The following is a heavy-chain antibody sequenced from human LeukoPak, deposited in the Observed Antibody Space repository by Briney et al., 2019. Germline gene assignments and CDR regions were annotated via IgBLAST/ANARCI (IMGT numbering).Heavy chain of an antibody. V-gene: IGHV1-46*01. J-gene: IGHJ5*02. CDR1: GYTFTSNH. D-gene: IGHD6-13*01. CDR2: INPSGDST. CDR3: AKLAASETGEGS. Sequence: ASVKVSCKASGYTFTSNHIHCVRQAPGQGHEWMGVINPSGDSTSYAQKFQGRVTMTRDTSTSTVYMELSSLRSEDTAIYYCAKLAASETGEGSWGQGTLVTVSS.